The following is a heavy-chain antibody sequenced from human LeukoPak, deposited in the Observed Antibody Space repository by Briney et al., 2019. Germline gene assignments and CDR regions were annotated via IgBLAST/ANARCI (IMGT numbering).Heavy chain of an antibody. CDR2: INHSGST. D-gene: IGHD1-1*01. CDR1: GYSISSGYY. J-gene: IGHJ5*02. Sequence: SETLSLTCTVSGYSISSGYYWGWIRQPPGKGLEWIGEINHSGSTNYNPSLKSRVTISVDTSKNQFSLKLSSVIAADTAVYYCAKRIGIDPWGQGTLVTVSS. V-gene: IGHV4-38-2*02. CDR3: AKRIGIDP.